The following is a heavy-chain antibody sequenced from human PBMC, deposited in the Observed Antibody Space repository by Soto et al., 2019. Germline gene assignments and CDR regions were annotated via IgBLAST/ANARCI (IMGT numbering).Heavy chain of an antibody. V-gene: IGHV3-23*01. CDR1: GFTFSSYA. CDR3: AKGGGFYDYIWGSYPL. D-gene: IGHD3-16*02. CDR2: ISGSGGST. Sequence: EVQLLESGGGLVQPGGSLRLSCAASGFTFSSYAMSWVRQAPGKGLEWVSAISGSGGSTYYADSVKGRFTISRDNSKNTLYLQRNSLRAEDTAVYYCAKGGGFYDYIWGSYPLWGQGTLVTVSS. J-gene: IGHJ4*02.